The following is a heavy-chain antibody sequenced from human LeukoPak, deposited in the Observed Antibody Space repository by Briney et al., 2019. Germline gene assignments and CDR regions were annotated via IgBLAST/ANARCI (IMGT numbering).Heavy chain of an antibody. Sequence: PGGSLRLSCAASGFTFSSYGMRWVRQAPGKGLDWVAFIRYDGSNKYCADSVKGRFTISRDNSKNALYLQMNSLRAEDTAVYYCAKDISAYGSGTSADCWGQGTLVTVSS. D-gene: IGHD3-10*01. CDR1: GFTFSSYG. CDR3: AKDISAYGSGTSADC. J-gene: IGHJ4*02. CDR2: IRYDGSNK. V-gene: IGHV3-30*02.